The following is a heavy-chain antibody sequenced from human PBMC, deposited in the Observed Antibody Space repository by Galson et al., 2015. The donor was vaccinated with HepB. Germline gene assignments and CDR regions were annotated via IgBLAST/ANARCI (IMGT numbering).Heavy chain of an antibody. J-gene: IGHJ4*02. V-gene: IGHV3-15*01. D-gene: IGHD3-16*02. Sequence: SLRLSCAASGFTFSNAWMSWVRQAPGKGLEWVGRIKSKTDGGTTDYAAPVKGRFTISRDDSKNTLYLQMNSLKTEDTAVYYCTTDGDIMITFGGVIVPPFIDYWGQGTLVTVSS. CDR1: GFTFSNAW. CDR2: IKSKTDGGTT. CDR3: TTDGDIMITFGGVIVPPFIDY.